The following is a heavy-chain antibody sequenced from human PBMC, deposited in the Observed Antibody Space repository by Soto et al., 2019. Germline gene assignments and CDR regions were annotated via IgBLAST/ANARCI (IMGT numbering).Heavy chain of an antibody. CDR1: GASIAGSSY. D-gene: IGHD2-8*02. CDR3: ARGMTPPGAPAWYYFDS. J-gene: IGHJ4*02. CDR2: FSLSGTT. Sequence: ETLSLTCSVSGASIAGSSYWSWIRQPAGKGLEWIGRFSLSGTTNYSPSLRSRVTMSADVSKNQFSLRLTSVTAADTALYYCARGMTPPGAPAWYYFDSWGQGTLVTVSS. V-gene: IGHV4-4*07.